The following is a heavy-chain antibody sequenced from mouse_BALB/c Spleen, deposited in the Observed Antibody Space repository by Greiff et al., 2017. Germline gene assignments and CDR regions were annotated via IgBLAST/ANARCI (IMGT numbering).Heavy chain of an antibody. J-gene: IGHJ4*01. CDR1: GFTFSSFG. D-gene: IGHD1-1*01. V-gene: IGHV5-17*02. CDR2: ISSGSSTI. CDR3: ARSGGSSYAMDY. Sequence: DVHLVESGGGLVQPGGSRKLSCAASGFTFSSFGMHWVRQAPEKGLEWVAYISSGSSTIYYADTVKGRFTISRDNPKNTLFLQMTSLRSEDTAMYYCARSGGSSYAMDYWGQGTSVTVSS.